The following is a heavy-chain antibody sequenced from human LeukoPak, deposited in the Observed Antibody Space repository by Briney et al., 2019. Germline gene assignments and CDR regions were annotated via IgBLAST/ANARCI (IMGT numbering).Heavy chain of an antibody. Sequence: SETLSLTCGVYGGSFSAYYWSWIRQPPGKGLEWIGEVNHSGSTNHNPSLKSRVTISVDTSKNQFSLKLSSVTAADTAVYYCARGTYYDSSGYIDYWGQGTLVTVSS. J-gene: IGHJ4*02. CDR1: GGSFSAYY. CDR3: ARGTYYDSSGYIDY. V-gene: IGHV4-34*01. D-gene: IGHD3-22*01. CDR2: VNHSGST.